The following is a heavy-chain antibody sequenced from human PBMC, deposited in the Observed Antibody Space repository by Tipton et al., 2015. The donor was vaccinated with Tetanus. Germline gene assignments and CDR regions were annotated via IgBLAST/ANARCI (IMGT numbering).Heavy chain of an antibody. CDR1: GGSFSDFY. CDR3: ARIRLNPVPHIDL. Sequence: LRLSCAVSGGSFSDFYWSWIRQPPGKGLEWIGEINHSGSTNSKPSLKSRVTISRDTSQNRFSLKVASVTAADTAMYQCARIRLNPVPHIDLWGQGTLVTVSS. J-gene: IGHJ4*02. CDR2: INHSGST. V-gene: IGHV4-34*06. D-gene: IGHD3-3*02.